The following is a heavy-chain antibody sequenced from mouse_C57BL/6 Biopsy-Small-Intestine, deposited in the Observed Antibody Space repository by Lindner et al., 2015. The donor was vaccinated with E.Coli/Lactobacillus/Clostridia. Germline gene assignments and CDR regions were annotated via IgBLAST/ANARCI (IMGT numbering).Heavy chain of an antibody. CDR3: ARDSSGWLVPNFCDY. D-gene: IGHD1-1*01. CDR2: INGGNGNT. CDR1: GYSFTNYG. J-gene: IGHJ4*01. Sequence: SVKVSCKASGYSFTNYGMHWVRQAPGQRLEWMGWINGGNGNTKYSQKFQGRVILTRDTSASTAYMEVSSLTSEDTSVYYCARDSSGWLVPNFCDYWGQGTLVTVSS. V-gene: IGHV1-66*01.